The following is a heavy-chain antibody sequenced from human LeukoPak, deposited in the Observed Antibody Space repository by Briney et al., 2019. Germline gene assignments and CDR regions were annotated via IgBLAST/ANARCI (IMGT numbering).Heavy chain of an antibody. D-gene: IGHD2-15*01. CDR2: IKSKIDGGTT. V-gene: IGHV3-15*01. J-gene: IGHJ4*02. CDR3: TTEGYCSGGSCYSYDY. Sequence: GGSLRLSCAASGFTFNSAWMNWVRQAPGKGLEWVGRIKSKIDGGTTDYAAPVKGRLTISRDDSKNTLYLQMNSLTTEDTAVYYCTTEGYCSGGSCYSYDYWGQGTLVTVSS. CDR1: GFTFNSAW.